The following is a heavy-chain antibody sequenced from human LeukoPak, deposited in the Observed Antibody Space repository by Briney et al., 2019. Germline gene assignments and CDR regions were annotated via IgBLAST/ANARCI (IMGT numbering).Heavy chain of an antibody. CDR3: ARRGGSYSRSDF. CDR2: VSPFNGNT. V-gene: IGHV1-18*01. CDR1: GYTFSSYG. J-gene: IGHJ4*02. Sequence: GASVKVSCKASGYTFSSYGIIWVRQAPGQGLQWMGWVSPFNGNTDYAPKLQGRVTMTTDTSTTTAYMELRSLTSDDTAVYYCARRGGSYSRSDFWGQGTLVTVSS. D-gene: IGHD1-26*01.